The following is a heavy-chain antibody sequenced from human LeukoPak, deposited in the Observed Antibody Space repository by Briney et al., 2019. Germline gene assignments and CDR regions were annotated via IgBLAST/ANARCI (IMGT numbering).Heavy chain of an antibody. CDR3: AGQARPGSAEGAFDI. CDR1: GFTFSSYV. CDR2: ISSGSSTI. Sequence: PGGSLRLSCAASGFTFSSYVMSWVRQAPGKGLEWVSYISSGSSTIYYADSVKGRFTISRDNAKNSLYLQMNSLRDEDTAVYYCAGQARPGSAEGAFDIWGQGTMVTVSS. V-gene: IGHV3-48*02. J-gene: IGHJ3*02. D-gene: IGHD2-2*01.